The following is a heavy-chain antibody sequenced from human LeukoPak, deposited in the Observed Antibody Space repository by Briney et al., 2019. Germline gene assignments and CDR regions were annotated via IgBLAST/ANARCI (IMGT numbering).Heavy chain of an antibody. D-gene: IGHD3-16*01. J-gene: IGHJ4*02. CDR3: ARVAVMITFGGVIFDY. Sequence: ASVKVSCKASGGTFSSYAISWVRQAPGQGLEWMGGIIPIFGTANYAQKFQGRVTITADESTSTAYMELSSLRSEDTAVYYCARVAVMITFGGVIFDYWGQGTLVTVSS. V-gene: IGHV1-69*13. CDR1: GGTFSSYA. CDR2: IIPIFGTA.